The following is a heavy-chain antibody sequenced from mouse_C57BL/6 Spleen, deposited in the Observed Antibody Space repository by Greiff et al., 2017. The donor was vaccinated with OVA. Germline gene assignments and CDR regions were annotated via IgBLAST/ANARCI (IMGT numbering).Heavy chain of an antibody. CDR3: EGYDNY. CDR1: GYSITSGYY. Sequence: DVQLVESGPGLVKPSQSLSLTCSVTGYSITSGYYWNWIRQFPGNKLEWMGYISYDGSNNYNPSLKNRISITRDTSKNQFFLKLNSVTTEDTATYYCEGYDNYWGQGTTLTVSS. V-gene: IGHV3-6*01. D-gene: IGHD2-2*01. J-gene: IGHJ2*01. CDR2: ISYDGSN.